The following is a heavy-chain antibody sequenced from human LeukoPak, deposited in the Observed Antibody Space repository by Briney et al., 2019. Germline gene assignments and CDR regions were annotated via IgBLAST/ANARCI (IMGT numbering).Heavy chain of an antibody. D-gene: IGHD3-22*01. CDR1: GYTFTSYG. Sequence: ASVKVSCKASGYTFTSYGISWVRQAPGQGLEWMGWISAYNGNTNYAQKLQGRVTMTTDTSTSTAYMELRSLRSDDTAVYYCARDRYEGYYDSSGYYYWGQGTLVTVSS. CDR3: ARDRYEGYYDSSGYYY. V-gene: IGHV1-18*01. J-gene: IGHJ4*02. CDR2: ISAYNGNT.